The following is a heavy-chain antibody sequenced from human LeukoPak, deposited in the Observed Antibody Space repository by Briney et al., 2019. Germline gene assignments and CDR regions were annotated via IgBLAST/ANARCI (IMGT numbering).Heavy chain of an antibody. CDR1: GFTFSNYA. D-gene: IGHD3-10*01. CDR3: ARESLTMVRGVIITFPYYYYYMDV. J-gene: IGHJ6*03. V-gene: IGHV3-30*04. CDR2: MSYDGYGGSNK. Sequence: GGSPRLSCAASGFTFSNYAVHWVRQAPGRGLEWVAVMSYDGYGGSNKYYADSVRGRFTVSSDTSKNTVHLQMNSLRTEDTAVYYCARESLTMVRGVIITFPYYYYYMDVWGKGTTVTISS.